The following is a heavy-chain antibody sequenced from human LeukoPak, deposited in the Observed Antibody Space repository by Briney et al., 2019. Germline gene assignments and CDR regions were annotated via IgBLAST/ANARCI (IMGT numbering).Heavy chain of an antibody. CDR3: ATYRQVMLPFES. J-gene: IGHJ4*02. Sequence: GGSLRLSCAASGFTFDDYGMSWVRQPPGKGLEWVSSIFPTSREIHYADSVRGRFTISRDNSKSTLSLQMNSLRAEDTAIYYCATYRQVMLPFESWGQGTLVTVSS. CDR1: GFTFDDYG. D-gene: IGHD5-18*01. CDR2: IFPTSREI. V-gene: IGHV3-20*04.